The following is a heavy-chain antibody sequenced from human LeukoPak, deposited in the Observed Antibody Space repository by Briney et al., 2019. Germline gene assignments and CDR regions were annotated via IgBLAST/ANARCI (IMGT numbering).Heavy chain of an antibody. V-gene: IGHV1-18*01. CDR2: ISAYNGNT. Sequence: ASVKVSCKASGYTFTSYGISWVRLAPGQGLEWMGWISAYNGNTNYAQKLQGRVTMTTDTSTSTAYMELRSLRSDDTAVYYCAGEFRGTYYYDSSGNYFDYWGQGTLVTVSS. CDR1: GYTFTSYG. J-gene: IGHJ4*02. D-gene: IGHD3-22*01. CDR3: AGEFRGTYYYDSSGNYFDY.